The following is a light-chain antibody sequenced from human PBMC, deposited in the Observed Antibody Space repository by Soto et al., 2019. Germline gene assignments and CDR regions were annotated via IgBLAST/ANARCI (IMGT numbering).Light chain of an antibody. CDR3: SSYAGSNHLV. V-gene: IGLV2-8*01. Sequence: QSALTQPPSASGSPGQSVTISCTGTSSDVGGYNYVSWYQQHPGKAPKLIIYEVSKRPSGVPDRFSGSKSGNTASLTVSGLQDEDEADYYCSSYAGSNHLVFGGGTKLTVL. CDR2: EVS. CDR1: SSDVGGYNY. J-gene: IGLJ2*01.